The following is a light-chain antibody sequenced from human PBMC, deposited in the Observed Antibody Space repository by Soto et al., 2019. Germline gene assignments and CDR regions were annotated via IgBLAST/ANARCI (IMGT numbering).Light chain of an antibody. CDR2: EVS. J-gene: IGLJ2*01. CDR1: SSDVGGYNY. CDR3: SSYAGSNNFVV. Sequence: QSALTQPPSASGFPGQSVTISCTGTSSDVGGYNYVSWFQQHPGKAPKLMIYEVSKRPPGVPDRFSGSKSGNTASLSVSGLQAEDEADYYCSSYAGSNNFVVFGGGTKLTVL. V-gene: IGLV2-8*01.